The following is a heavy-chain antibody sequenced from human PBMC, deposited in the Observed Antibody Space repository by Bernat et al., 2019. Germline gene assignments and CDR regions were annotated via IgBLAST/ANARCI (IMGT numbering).Heavy chain of an antibody. CDR3: ARQYMGAKTDDSSFSYNIRWFDP. D-gene: IGHD5-18*01. Sequence: QLQLQESGSGLVKPSETLSLTCTVSGGSISRSSYYWGWIRQPPGKGLEWIGSAYYSGSTYYNASLKSRVTISVDTSKSQVYLQLNSVTAADTAMYYCARQYMGAKTDDSSFSYNIRWFDPWGQGILVTVSS. J-gene: IGHJ5*02. V-gene: IGHV4-39*01. CDR1: GGSISRSSYY. CDR2: AYYSGST.